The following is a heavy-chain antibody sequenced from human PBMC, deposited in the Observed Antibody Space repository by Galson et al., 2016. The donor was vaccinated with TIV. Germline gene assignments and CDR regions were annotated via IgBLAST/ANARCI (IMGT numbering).Heavy chain of an antibody. CDR1: GYTFTDFY. J-gene: IGHJ6*02. D-gene: IGHD3-3*02. CDR3: ARDPTSSPRVISHYYYYGMDV. CDR2: INPHSGDT. Sequence: VSCKASGYTFTDFYIHWVRQAPGQGLEWMGCINPHSGDTKFVQRFQDRVTMTKDTSTSTAYLEMKRLTSDDTAVYYCARDPTSSPRVISHYYYYGMDVWGQGTTVIVS. V-gene: IGHV1-2*02.